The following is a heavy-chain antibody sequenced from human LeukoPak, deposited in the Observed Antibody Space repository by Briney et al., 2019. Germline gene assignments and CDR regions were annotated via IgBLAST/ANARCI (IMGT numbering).Heavy chain of an antibody. D-gene: IGHD1-26*01. V-gene: IGHV3-21*01. CDR2: ITSSSTYT. CDR3: ARDPYSGTYGDTYYYYMDV. Sequence: GGSLRLSCAASGFSFSSYNMNWVRQTPGKGLEWVSSITSSSTYTFYADSVKGRFTISRDNARNSLYLQMNSLGAEDTAVYYCARDPYSGTYGDTYYYYMDVWGKGTTATISS. CDR1: GFSFSSYN. J-gene: IGHJ6*03.